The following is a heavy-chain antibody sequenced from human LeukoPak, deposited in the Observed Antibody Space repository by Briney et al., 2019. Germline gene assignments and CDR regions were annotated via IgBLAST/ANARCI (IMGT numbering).Heavy chain of an antibody. CDR2: ISSSSSYI. J-gene: IGHJ5*02. CDR3: ARSPYYDSRGSGWFDP. CDR1: GFTFSSYS. Sequence: PGGSLRLSCAASGFTFSSYSMNWVRQAPGKGLEWVSSISSSSSYIYYADSVKGRFTISRDNAKNSLYLQMNSLRAEDTAVYYCARSPYYDSRGSGWFDPWGQGTLVTVSS. D-gene: IGHD3-22*01. V-gene: IGHV3-21*01.